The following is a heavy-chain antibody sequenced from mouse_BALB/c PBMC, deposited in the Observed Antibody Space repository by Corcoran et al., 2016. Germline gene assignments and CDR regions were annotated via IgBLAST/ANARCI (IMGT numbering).Heavy chain of an antibody. D-gene: IGHD1-1*01. CDR1: GYTFTNYW. Sequence: QVQLQHSGDELVRPGPSVKISCKASGYTFTNYWLGRVKQRPGHGLEWIGDIYPGGGYTNYNEKFKGKATLTADTSSSTAYMQLSSLTSEDSAVYFCARFYYGSSYWYFDVWGAVTTVTVSA. CDR2: IYPGGGYT. V-gene: IGHV1-63*02. J-gene: IGHJ1*01. CDR3: ARFYYGSSYWYFDV.